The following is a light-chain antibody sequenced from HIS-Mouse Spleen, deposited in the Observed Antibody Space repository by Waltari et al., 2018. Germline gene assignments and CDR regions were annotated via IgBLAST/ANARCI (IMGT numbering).Light chain of an antibody. CDR3: YSTDSSGNHRV. J-gene: IGLJ2*01. CDR1: ALPKKY. CDR2: GDS. V-gene: IGLV3-10*01. Sequence: SYELTQPPSVSVSPGQTARITCSGDALPKKYAYWYQQKSGQAPVLVIYGDSKRPSGFPERFSGSSSGTMATLTISGAKVEDEADYYCYSTDSSGNHRVFGGGTKLTVL.